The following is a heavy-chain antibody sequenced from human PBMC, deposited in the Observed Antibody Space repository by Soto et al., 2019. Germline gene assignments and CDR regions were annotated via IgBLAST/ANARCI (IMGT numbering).Heavy chain of an antibody. CDR3: ARHDRDRNYRRLTGYNWFDP. Sequence: QLQLQESGPGLVKPSETLSLTCTVSGGSISSGNYHWGWVRQPPGKGLEWIGSIYDGGSTYYNSSLKSRVTISGDPSKNQFSLNLSSVTAAETAVYYCARHDRDRNYRRLTGYNWFDPWGQGTLVTVSS. CDR1: GGSISSGNYH. D-gene: IGHD1-7*01. V-gene: IGHV4-39*01. CDR2: IYDGGST. J-gene: IGHJ5*02.